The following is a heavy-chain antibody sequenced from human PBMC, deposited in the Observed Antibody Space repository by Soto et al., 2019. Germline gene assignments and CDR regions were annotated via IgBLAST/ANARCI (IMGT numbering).Heavy chain of an antibody. CDR1: GGSVTNSSYY. Sequence: PSETLSLTCTVSGGSVTNSSYYWGWIRQSPGKGLEWIGSVYYRGRSYSKSSVKSRVTISVDTSKNRFSLSLNSVTASDTAVYFCVSQRTTVPTQAYFDYWGQGARVTVSS. J-gene: IGHJ4*02. CDR2: VYYRGRS. CDR3: VSQRTTVPTQAYFDY. V-gene: IGHV4-39*01. D-gene: IGHD4-17*01.